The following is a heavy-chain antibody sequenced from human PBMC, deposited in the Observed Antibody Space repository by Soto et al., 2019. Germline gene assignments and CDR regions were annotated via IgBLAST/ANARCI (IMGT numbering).Heavy chain of an antibody. Sequence: QVQLVQSGAEVKKPGASVKVSCKASGYTFTSYDINWVRQATGQGLEWMGWMNPNSGNTGYAQKFQGRVTMTRNTSISTAYMELSSLRSEDTAVYYCVRWYDRILINWFDPWGQGTLVTVSS. CDR3: VRWYDRILINWFDP. D-gene: IGHD3-3*02. J-gene: IGHJ5*02. CDR1: GYTFTSYD. V-gene: IGHV1-8*01. CDR2: MNPNSGNT.